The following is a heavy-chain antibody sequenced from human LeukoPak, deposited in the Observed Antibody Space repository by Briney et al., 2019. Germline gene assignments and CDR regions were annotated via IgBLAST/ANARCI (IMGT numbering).Heavy chain of an antibody. CDR1: GFTFSSYG. CDR3: ARAYSSGWYASDY. J-gene: IGHJ4*02. V-gene: IGHV3-30*03. D-gene: IGHD6-19*01. Sequence: GRSLRLSCAASGFTFSSYGMHWVRQAPGKGLEWVAVISYDGSNKYYADSVKGRFTISRDNSKNTLYLQMNSLRAEDTAVYYCARAYSSGWYASDYWGQGTLVTVSS. CDR2: ISYDGSNK.